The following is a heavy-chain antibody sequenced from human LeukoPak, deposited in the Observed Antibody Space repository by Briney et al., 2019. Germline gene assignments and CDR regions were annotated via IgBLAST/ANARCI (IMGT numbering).Heavy chain of an antibody. D-gene: IGHD1-20*01. CDR3: ARDYNFREKYNWFDP. J-gene: IGHJ5*02. CDR1: GYTFTSYA. V-gene: IGHV1-18*01. Sequence: GASVKVSCKASGYTFTSYAISWVRQAPGQGLEWMGWISAYNGNTNYAQKFQGRVTMTKDTSTSTAYMELRSLRSDDTAVYYCARDYNFREKYNWFDPWGQGILVTVSS. CDR2: ISAYNGNT.